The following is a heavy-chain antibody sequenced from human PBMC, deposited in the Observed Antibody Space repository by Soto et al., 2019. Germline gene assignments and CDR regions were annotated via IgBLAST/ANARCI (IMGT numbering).Heavy chain of an antibody. CDR1: GGSISSGGYS. V-gene: IGHV4-30-2*01. CDR3: ARAGGDYYDSSGFSY. Sequence: KASETLSLTCAVSGGSISSGGYSWSWIRQPPGKGLEWIGYIYHSGSTYYDPSLKSRVTISVDRSKNQFSLKLSSVTAADTAVYYCARAGGDYYDSSGFSYWGQGTLVTVSS. CDR2: IYHSGST. J-gene: IGHJ4*02. D-gene: IGHD3-22*01.